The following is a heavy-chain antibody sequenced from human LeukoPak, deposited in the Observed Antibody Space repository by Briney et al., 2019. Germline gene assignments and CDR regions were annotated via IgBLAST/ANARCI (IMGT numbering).Heavy chain of an antibody. D-gene: IGHD3-16*02. CDR1: GGTFNTFA. J-gene: IGHJ4*02. V-gene: IGHV1-69*04. Sequence: SVKVSCKASGGTFNTFAISWVRQAPGQGLEWMGRIIPIVDIGKTAQKFQGRVSITADKSTSTGYLELTNLRSEDTAVYYCATDLNLGEFSLYAPFDHWGQGTLVTVSS. CDR3: ATDLNLGEFSLYAPFDH. CDR2: IIPIVDIG.